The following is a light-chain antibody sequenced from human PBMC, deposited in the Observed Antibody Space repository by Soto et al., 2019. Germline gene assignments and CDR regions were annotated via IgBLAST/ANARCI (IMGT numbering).Light chain of an antibody. J-gene: IGLJ2*01. V-gene: IGLV2-14*01. CDR2: DVS. CDR1: SSDVGGYNY. CDR3: SSYTSSSTV. Sequence: QSALTQPASVSGSPGQSITISCTGTSSDVGGYNYVSWYQQHPGKAPKLMIYDVSNRPSGVSNRFSGSKSGNTASLTISGLQAEDEADYYCSSYTSSSTVFGGGPRSPS.